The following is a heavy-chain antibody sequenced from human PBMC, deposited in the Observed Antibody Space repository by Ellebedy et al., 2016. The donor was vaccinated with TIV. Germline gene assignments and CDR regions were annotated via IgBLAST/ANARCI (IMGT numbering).Heavy chain of an antibody. D-gene: IGHD3-22*01. CDR1: GGSISSSSYY. V-gene: IGHV4-61*05. J-gene: IGHJ3*02. CDR2: IYYSGST. Sequence: MPSETLSLTCTVSGGSISSSSYYWGWIRQPPGKGLEWIGYIYYSGSTNYNPSLKSRVTISVDTSKNQFSLKLSSVTAADTAVYYCARRSSGPDAFDIWGQGTMVTVSS. CDR3: ARRSSGPDAFDI.